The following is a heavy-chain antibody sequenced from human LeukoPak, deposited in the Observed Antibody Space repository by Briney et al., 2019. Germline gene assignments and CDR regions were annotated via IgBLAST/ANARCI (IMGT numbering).Heavy chain of an antibody. CDR3: ARVSGNYQFDY. D-gene: IGHD1-26*01. V-gene: IGHV3-30*04. J-gene: IGHJ4*02. CDR1: GFTFSTYA. CDR2: ISYDGSNK. Sequence: GGSLRLSCAASGFTFSTYAMHWVRQAPGKGLECVAVISYDGSNKYYADSVKGRFTISRDNSKNTLYLQMNSLRPEDTAVYYCARVSGNYQFDYWGQGTLVTVSS.